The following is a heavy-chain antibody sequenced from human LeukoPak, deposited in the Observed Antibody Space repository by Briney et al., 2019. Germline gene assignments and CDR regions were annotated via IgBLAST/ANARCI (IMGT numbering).Heavy chain of an antibody. CDR2: IYSSGST. V-gene: IGHV4-61*02. CDR3: ARYGSGSYPPYNWFDP. Sequence: SETLSLTCTVSGGSISSGSYYWSWIRQPAGKGLEWIGRIYSSGSTNYNPSLKSRVTMSVDTSKNQFSLKLSSVTAADTAVYYCARYGSGSYPPYNWFDPWGQGTLVTVSS. J-gene: IGHJ5*02. CDR1: GGSISSGSYY. D-gene: IGHD3-10*01.